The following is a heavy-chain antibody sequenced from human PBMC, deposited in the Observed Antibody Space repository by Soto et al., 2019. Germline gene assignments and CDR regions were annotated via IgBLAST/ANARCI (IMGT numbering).Heavy chain of an antibody. V-gene: IGHV3-23*01. D-gene: IGHD6-13*01. CDR3: ATYSSPFDY. CDR1: EFSFSSYA. Sequence: EVQLMESGGGLVQPGGSLRLSCAASEFSFSSYALNWVRQAPGKGLEWVSAISATGTTTYYADSVKGRFTISRDNSKRTLLLQMDSLSPEDTAVYYCATYSSPFDYWGQGTLVTVSS. CDR2: ISATGTTT. J-gene: IGHJ4*02.